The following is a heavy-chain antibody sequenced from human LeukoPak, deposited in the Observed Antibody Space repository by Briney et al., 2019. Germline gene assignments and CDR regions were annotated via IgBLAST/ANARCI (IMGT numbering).Heavy chain of an antibody. CDR2: IIPIFGTA. CDR1: GYTFTSYY. CDR3: ARAGPIVGTYYYDSSGWFDY. V-gene: IGHV1-69*06. J-gene: IGHJ4*02. Sequence: GASVKVSCKASGYTFTSYYMHWVRQAPGQGLEWMGGIIPIFGTANYAQKFQGRVTITADKSTSTAYMELSSLRSEDTAVYYCARAGPIVGTYYYDSSGWFDYWGQGTLVTVSS. D-gene: IGHD3-22*01.